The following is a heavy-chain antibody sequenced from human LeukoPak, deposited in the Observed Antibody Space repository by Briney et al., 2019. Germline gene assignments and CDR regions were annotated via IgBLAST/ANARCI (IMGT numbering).Heavy chain of an antibody. J-gene: IGHJ4*02. V-gene: IGHV3-7*01. CDR2: IKQDGSEK. CDR3: VSTQTFDY. Sequence: SGGSLRLSCAASGFTFSNYLMSWVRQTPGKGLEWVANIKQDGSEKYYVDSVKGRFTISRDNAKSSLYLQMDSLRAEDTAVYYCVSTQTFDYWGQGTLVTVSS. CDR1: GFTFSNYL.